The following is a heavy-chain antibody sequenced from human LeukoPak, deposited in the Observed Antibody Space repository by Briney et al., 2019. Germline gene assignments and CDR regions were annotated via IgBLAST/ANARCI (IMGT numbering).Heavy chain of an antibody. CDR3: ARVFDTGYSSSWYYFDY. CDR2: IIPIFGTA. Sequence: GASVKVSCKASGGTFSNYAIGWVRQAPGQGLEWMGGIIPIFGTANYAQKFQGRVTITADESTSTAYMELSSLRSEDTAVYYCARVFDTGYSSSWYYFDYWGQGTLVTVSS. J-gene: IGHJ4*02. D-gene: IGHD6-13*01. CDR1: GGTFSNYA. V-gene: IGHV1-69*13.